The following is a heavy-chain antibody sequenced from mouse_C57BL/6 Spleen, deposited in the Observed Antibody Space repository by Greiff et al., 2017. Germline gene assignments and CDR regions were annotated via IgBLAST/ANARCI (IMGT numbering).Heavy chain of an antibody. CDR1: GYTFTSYW. Sequence: VHLVESGAELVRPGSSVKLSCKASGYTFTSYWMDWVKQRPGQGLEWIGNIYPSDSETHYNQKFKDKATLTVDKSSSTAYMQLSSLTSEDSAVYYCARSGYEYFDVWGTGTTVTVSS. V-gene: IGHV1-61*01. CDR3: ARSGYEYFDV. D-gene: IGHD3-2*02. CDR2: IYPSDSET. J-gene: IGHJ1*03.